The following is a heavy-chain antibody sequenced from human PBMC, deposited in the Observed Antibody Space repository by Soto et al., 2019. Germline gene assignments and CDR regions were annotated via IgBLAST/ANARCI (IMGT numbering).Heavy chain of an antibody. CDR1: GFTFSNYA. CDR3: AKDRYSSGFGDFDY. CDR2: ISYDGSNK. D-gene: IGHD6-19*01. J-gene: IGHJ4*02. V-gene: IGHV3-30*18. Sequence: VQLLESGGDLVQPGGSLRLSCAASGFTFSNYAMNWVRQAPGKGLEWVAVISYDGSNKYYADSVKGRFTISRDNSKNTLYLQMNSLRAEDTAVYYCAKDRYSSGFGDFDYWGQGTLVTVSS.